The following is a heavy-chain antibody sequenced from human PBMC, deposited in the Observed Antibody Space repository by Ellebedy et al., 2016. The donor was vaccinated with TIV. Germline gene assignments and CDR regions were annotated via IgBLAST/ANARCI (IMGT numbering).Heavy chain of an antibody. J-gene: IGHJ5*02. D-gene: IGHD1-1*01. V-gene: IGHV3-15*01. CDR1: ESTAFRNAW. CDR2: IKSITDGGTT. Sequence: GESLKISCAASESTAFRNAWMSWVRQAPGKGLEWVGRIKSITDGGTTNYAAPVKGRFTISRDDSKNTLYLQVNSLKTEDTAVYYCTTAVLSGSWGQGTLVTVSS. CDR3: TTAVLSGS.